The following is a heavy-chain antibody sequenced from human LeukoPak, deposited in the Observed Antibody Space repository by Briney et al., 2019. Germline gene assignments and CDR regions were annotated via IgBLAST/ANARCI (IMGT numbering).Heavy chain of an antibody. D-gene: IGHD3-22*01. CDR2: ISGSGGST. Sequence: AGGSLRLSCAASGFTFSSYAMSWVRQAPGKGLEWVSAISGSGGSTYYADSVKGRFTISRDNSENTLYLHLDSLRAEDTSVYYCAKGPYYYDVNGPNYWGQGTLLTVSS. CDR1: GFTFSSYA. J-gene: IGHJ4*02. V-gene: IGHV3-23*01. CDR3: AKGPYYYDVNGPNY.